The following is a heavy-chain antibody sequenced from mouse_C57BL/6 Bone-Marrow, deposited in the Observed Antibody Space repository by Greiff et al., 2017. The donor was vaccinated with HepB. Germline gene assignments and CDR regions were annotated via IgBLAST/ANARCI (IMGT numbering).Heavy chain of an antibody. D-gene: IGHD1-1*01. V-gene: IGHV1-15*01. CDR3: SGGSSHWYFDV. CDR2: IDPETGGT. CDR1: GYTFTDYE. J-gene: IGHJ1*03. Sequence: QVQLQQSGAELVRPGASVTLSCKASGYTFTDYEMHWVKQTPVHGLEWIGAIDPETGGTAYNQKFKGKAILTADKSSSTAYMERRSLTSEDSAVYYCSGGSSHWYFDVWGTGTTVTVSS.